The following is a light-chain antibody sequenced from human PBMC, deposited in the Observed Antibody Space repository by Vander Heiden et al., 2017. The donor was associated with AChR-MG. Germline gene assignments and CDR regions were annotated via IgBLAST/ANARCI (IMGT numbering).Light chain of an antibody. Sequence: QSVLTQPPSASGTPGQRVIISCSGSSSNIGSNSVSWYQQVPGSAPNFLIYSNNQRPSGVPDLFSGSKSGTSASLAISGFQSEDEGDFYYAPWDDILNGPVLGGGTKLTVL. CDR2: SNN. CDR1: SSNIGSNS. J-gene: IGLJ2*01. V-gene: IGLV1-44*01. CDR3: APWDDILNGPV.